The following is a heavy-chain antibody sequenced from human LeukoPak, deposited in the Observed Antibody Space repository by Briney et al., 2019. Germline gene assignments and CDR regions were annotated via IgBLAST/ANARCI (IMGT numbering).Heavy chain of an antibody. J-gene: IGHJ4*02. CDR2: ISYDGSNK. CDR3: AKDLLITGKLDY. Sequence: GRSLRLSCAASGFTFSSYGMHWVRQAPGKGLEWVAVISYDGSNKYCADSVKGRFTISRDNSKNTLYLQMNSLRAEDTAVYYCAKDLLITGKLDYWGQGTLVTVSS. CDR1: GFTFSSYG. D-gene: IGHD1-20*01. V-gene: IGHV3-30*18.